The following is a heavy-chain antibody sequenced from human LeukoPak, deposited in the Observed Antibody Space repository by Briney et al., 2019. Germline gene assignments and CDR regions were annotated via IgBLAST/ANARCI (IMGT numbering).Heavy chain of an antibody. V-gene: IGHV3-23*01. CDR2: IRGVVGSP. CDR3: AKDDDRDTVRWHWLAP. CDR1: GFTFSSYA. J-gene: IGHJ5*02. Sequence: GGSLRLSCAASGFTFSSYAMSWVRQAPGKGLEWVSAIRGVVGSPYYADSVKGRFTISRDNSKSTLYLEMNSLRAEDTAVYYCAKDDDRDTVRWHWLAPWGQGTLVPVSS. D-gene: IGHD3-10*02.